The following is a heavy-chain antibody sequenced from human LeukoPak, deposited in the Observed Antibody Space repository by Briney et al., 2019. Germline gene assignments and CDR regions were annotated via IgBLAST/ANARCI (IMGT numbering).Heavy chain of an antibody. D-gene: IGHD3-3*01. Sequence: GGSLRLSCAASGFTFSSYAMSWVRQAPGKGLEWVSAISGSGGSTYYAGSVKGRFTISRDNSKNTLYLQMNSLRAEDTAVYYCAKGGSTSSREGKHVRFLEWLSSWYFDYWGQGTLVTVSS. CDR1: GFTFSSYA. CDR3: AKGGSTSSREGKHVRFLEWLSSWYFDY. V-gene: IGHV3-23*01. CDR2: ISGSGGST. J-gene: IGHJ4*02.